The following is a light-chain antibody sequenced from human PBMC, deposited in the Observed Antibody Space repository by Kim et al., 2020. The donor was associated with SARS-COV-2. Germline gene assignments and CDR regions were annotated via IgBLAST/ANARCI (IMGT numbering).Light chain of an antibody. CDR3: QSYDSSMHWV. V-gene: IGLV6-57*02. CDR2: DVN. Sequence: KTVTISCTGSRGSIAINDVQWYQPRPGSAPSTVFYDVNQRPSGVPDRFSSSIDSSSKSASLTISGLKTEVEADFSCQSYDSSMHWVFGGGTQLTVL. CDR1: RGSIAIND. J-gene: IGLJ3*02.